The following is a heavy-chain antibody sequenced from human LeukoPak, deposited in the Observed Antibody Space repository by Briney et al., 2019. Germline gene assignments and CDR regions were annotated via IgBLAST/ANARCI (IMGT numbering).Heavy chain of an antibody. CDR1: GGPIISTNYY. D-gene: IGHD6-19*01. V-gene: IGHV4-39*07. CDR3: ARDKGYSSGWYPPPNSPAPYNWFDP. J-gene: IGHJ5*02. CDR2: IYHGGNT. Sequence: SETLSLTCAVSGGPIISTNYYWGWIRQPPGKGLEWIGVIYHGGNTYFSPALKSRVTTSIDTSKSQFSLTLTSVTPEDTAVYYCARDKGYSSGWYPPPNSPAPYNWFDPWGQGTLVTVSS.